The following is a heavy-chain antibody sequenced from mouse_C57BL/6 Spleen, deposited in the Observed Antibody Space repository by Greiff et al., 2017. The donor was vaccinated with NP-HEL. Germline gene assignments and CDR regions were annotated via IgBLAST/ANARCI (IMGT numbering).Heavy chain of an antibody. CDR2: ISYDGSN. CDR3: ARLLWNGMDY. Sequence: EVKLMESGPGLVKPSQSLSLTCSVTGYSITSGYYWNWIRQFPGNKLEWMGYISYDGSNNYNPSLKNRISITRDTSKNQFFLELNSVTTEDTATYYCARLLWNGMDYWGQGTSVTVSS. CDR1: GYSITSGYY. V-gene: IGHV3-6*01. J-gene: IGHJ4*01. D-gene: IGHD2-1*01.